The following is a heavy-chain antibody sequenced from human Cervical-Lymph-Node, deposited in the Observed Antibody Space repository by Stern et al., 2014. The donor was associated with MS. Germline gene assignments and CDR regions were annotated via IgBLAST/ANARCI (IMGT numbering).Heavy chain of an antibody. CDR1: GYTFTSFG. CDR2: ISGYNGDT. D-gene: IGHD2-2*02. Sequence: VQLVESGTEVRKPGASVKVSCRTSGYTFTSFGISWVRRTPGQGLECMGWISGYNGDTKYPQKFQGRVVLTTDTSTSIAYMDLTSLRSDDTAMYYCARGPYCSSTSCYTNGYYFYGLDVWGQGTTVTVSS. V-gene: IGHV1-18*01. J-gene: IGHJ6*02. CDR3: ARGPYCSSTSCYTNGYYFYGLDV.